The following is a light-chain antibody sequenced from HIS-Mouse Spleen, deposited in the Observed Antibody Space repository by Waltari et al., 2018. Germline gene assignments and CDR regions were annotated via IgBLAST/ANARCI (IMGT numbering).Light chain of an antibody. J-gene: IGKJ3*01. Sequence: IQTIRSPPSLSASVVDRVNTTCHASHDISNYLNWYQQKPGKAPKLLIYAASSLQSGVPSRFSGSGSGTDFTLTISSLQPEDFATYYCQQRYSTPFTFGPGTKVDIK. CDR2: AAS. V-gene: IGKV1-39*01. CDR1: HDISNY. CDR3: QQRYSTPFT.